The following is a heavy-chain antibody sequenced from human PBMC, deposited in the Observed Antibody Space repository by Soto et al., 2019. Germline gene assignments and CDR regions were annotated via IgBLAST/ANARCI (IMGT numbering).Heavy chain of an antibody. J-gene: IGHJ3*02. CDR3: ARGGGVGVAGSAAFDM. Sequence: VQSGAGVKKPGASVTVSCSASGYPVTAYYMHWVRQAPGRGLEWMGGINPATGAAKYTQTFQGRVTTSRDTSTSTVFMELSGLISEDTAVFYCARGGGVGVAGSAAFDMWGQGTLVTVSS. D-gene: IGHD3-3*01. CDR2: INPATGAA. V-gene: IGHV1-2*02. CDR1: GYPVTAYY.